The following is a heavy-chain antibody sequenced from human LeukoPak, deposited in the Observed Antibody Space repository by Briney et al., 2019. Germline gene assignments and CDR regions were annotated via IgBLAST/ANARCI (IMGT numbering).Heavy chain of an antibody. D-gene: IGHD3-3*01. CDR1: GGSISSSSYY. CDR2: IYYSGST. V-gene: IGHV4-39*07. J-gene: IGHJ6*03. Sequence: SETLSLTCTVSGGSISSSSYYWGWIRQPPGKGLEWIGSIYYSGSTYYNPPLKSRVTISVDTSKNQFSLKLSSVTAADTAVYYCAREVSEHYDFGDYMDVWGKGTTVTVSS. CDR3: AREVSEHYDFGDYMDV.